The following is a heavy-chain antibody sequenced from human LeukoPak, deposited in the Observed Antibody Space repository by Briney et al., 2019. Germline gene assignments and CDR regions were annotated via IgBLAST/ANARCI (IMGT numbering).Heavy chain of an antibody. J-gene: IGHJ4*02. V-gene: IGHV3-15*01. CDR1: GFTFSNAW. CDR3: TTAVACTNGVCDY. D-gene: IGHD2-8*01. CDR2: IKSKTDGGTT. Sequence: GGSLRLSCAASGFTFSNAWMSWVRQAPGKGLEWVGRIKSKTDGGTTDYAAPVKGRFTISRDDLKNTLYLQMNSLKTEDTAVYYCTTAVACTNGVCDYWGQGTLVTVSS.